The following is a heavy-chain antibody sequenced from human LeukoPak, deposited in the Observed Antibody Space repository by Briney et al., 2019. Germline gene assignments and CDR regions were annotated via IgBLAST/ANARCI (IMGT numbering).Heavy chain of an antibody. CDR3: ATSIVGLTYDEHFQH. Sequence: GGSLRLSCAASGFAVSSNHMNWVRQAPGKGLEWVSVIFNGGSTYYADSVKGRFTISRDNSKNTLYLQMNSLRAEDAAVYYCATSIVGLTYDEHFQHWGQGTLVTVSS. D-gene: IGHD1-26*01. J-gene: IGHJ1*01. CDR2: IFNGGST. V-gene: IGHV3-53*01. CDR1: GFAVSSNH.